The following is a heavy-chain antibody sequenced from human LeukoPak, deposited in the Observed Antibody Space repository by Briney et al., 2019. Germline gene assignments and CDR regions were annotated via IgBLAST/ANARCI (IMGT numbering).Heavy chain of an antibody. D-gene: IGHD3-22*01. Sequence: GGSLRLSCAASGFTFSSYSMNWVRQAPGKGLEWVSSISSRSSYIYYADSVKGRFTISRDNAKNSLYLQMNSLRAEDTAVYYCARDQNYYDSSGYFNWFDPWGQGTLVTVSS. CDR3: ARDQNYYDSSGYFNWFDP. CDR2: ISSRSSYI. V-gene: IGHV3-21*01. CDR1: GFTFSSYS. J-gene: IGHJ5*02.